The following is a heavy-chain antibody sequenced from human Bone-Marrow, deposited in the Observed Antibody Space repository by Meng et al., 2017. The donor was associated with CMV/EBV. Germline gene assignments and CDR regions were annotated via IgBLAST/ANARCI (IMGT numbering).Heavy chain of an antibody. D-gene: IGHD3-3*01. V-gene: IGHV3-13*01. J-gene: IGHJ5*02. CDR3: ARVNNDFYDFWNGYLDI. Sequence: GESLKISCAASGFTFSSYDMHWVRQATGKGLEWVSAIGTAGDTYYPGSVKGRFTISRENAKNSLYLQMNSLRAGDTAVYYCARVNNDFYDFWNGYLDIWGQGTLVTRLL. CDR2: IGTAGDT. CDR1: GFTFSSYD.